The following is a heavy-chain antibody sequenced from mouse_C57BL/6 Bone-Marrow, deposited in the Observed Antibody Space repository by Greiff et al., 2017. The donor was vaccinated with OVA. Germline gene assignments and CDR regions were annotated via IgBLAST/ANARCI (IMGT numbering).Heavy chain of an antibody. J-gene: IGHJ3*01. V-gene: IGHV1-19*01. Sequence: EVQLQQSGPVLVKPGASVKMSCKASGYTFTDYYMNWVKQSHGKSLEWIGVINPYNGGTSYNQKFKGKATLTVDKSSSTAYMELNSLTSEDSAVYYCARKDYYGSSYWFAYWGQGTLVTVSA. CDR1: GYTFTDYY. D-gene: IGHD1-1*01. CDR2: INPYNGGT. CDR3: ARKDYYGSSYWFAY.